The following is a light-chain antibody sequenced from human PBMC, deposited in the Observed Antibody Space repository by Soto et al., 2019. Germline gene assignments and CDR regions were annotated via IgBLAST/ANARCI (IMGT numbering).Light chain of an antibody. CDR2: GAS. J-gene: IGKJ1*01. CDR3: QQYGSSRT. CDR1: QSVSSSY. Sequence: QSPGTLSLSPGEGATLSCRASQSVSSSYLAWYQQKPGQAPRLLIYGASSRATGIPDRFSGSGSGTDFTLTISRLEPEDFAVYYCQQYGSSRTFGQGTKVDI. V-gene: IGKV3-20*01.